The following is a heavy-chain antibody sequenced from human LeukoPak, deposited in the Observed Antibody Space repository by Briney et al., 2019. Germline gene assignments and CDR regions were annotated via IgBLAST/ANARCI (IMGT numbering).Heavy chain of an antibody. V-gene: IGHV4-59*08. CDR3: ARGLYRYGRSTFDY. Sequence: SETLSLTCTVSGGSISSDYWSWMRQPPGKGLEWIGYISYSGRTYYNPSLRSRVTISVDTSKNHFSLKLSSVTAADTAVYYCARGLYRYGRSTFDYWGQGTLVTVSS. J-gene: IGHJ4*02. CDR1: GGSISSDY. D-gene: IGHD2-2*02. CDR2: ISYSGRT.